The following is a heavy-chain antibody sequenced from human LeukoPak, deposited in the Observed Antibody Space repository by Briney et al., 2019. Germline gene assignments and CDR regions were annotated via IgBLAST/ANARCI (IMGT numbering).Heavy chain of an antibody. D-gene: IGHD2-2*01. CDR3: ARDPLGRIVVVPAAAESDY. J-gene: IGHJ4*02. V-gene: IGHV3-7*01. CDR1: GFTFSSYW. Sequence: PGGSLRLSCAASGFTFSSYWMSWVRQAPGKGLEWVANIKQDGSEKYYVDSVKGRFTISRDNAKNSLYLQMNSLRAEDTAVYYCARDPLGRIVVVPAAAESDYWGQGTLVTVSS. CDR2: IKQDGSEK.